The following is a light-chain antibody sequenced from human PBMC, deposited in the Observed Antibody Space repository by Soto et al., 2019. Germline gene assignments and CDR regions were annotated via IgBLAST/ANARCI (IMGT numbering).Light chain of an antibody. CDR1: QSVNNNY. J-gene: IGKJ4*01. Sequence: EIVLTQSPGTLSLSPGERATLSCRASQSVNNNYLAWYQQKPGQAPRLLIYGASRRATGIPDRFSGSGSGTDFTLTISRLEPEDFAVYSCQQYGSSPLTFGGGTKLEIK. CDR2: GAS. V-gene: IGKV3-20*01. CDR3: QQYGSSPLT.